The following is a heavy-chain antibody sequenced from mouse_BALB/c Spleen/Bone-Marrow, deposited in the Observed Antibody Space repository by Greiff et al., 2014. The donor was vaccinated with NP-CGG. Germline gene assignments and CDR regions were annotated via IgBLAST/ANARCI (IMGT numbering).Heavy chain of an antibody. CDR1: GFSLTSYG. D-gene: IGHD2-1*01. CDR2: IWSGGST. CDR3: AKNLRGNYVRAMDY. V-gene: IGHV2-5*01. Sequence: VKVEESGPGLVQPSQSLSITCTVSGFSLTSYGVHWVRQSPGKGLEWLGVIWSGGSTDYNAAFMARLSITKDNSKSQVFFKMNSLQSDDTAIYYCAKNLRGNYVRAMDYWGQGTSVTVSS. J-gene: IGHJ4*01.